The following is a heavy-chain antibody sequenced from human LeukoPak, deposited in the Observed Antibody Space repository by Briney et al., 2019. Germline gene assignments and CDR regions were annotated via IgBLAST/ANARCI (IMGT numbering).Heavy chain of an antibody. V-gene: IGHV3-64*01. D-gene: IGHD3-3*01. CDR2: ISSNGGST. CDR1: GFTFSSYA. J-gene: IGHJ4*02. CDR3: ARDLRYTIFGVVIMAEDDY. Sequence: GGSLRLSCAASGFTFSSYAMHWVRQAPGKGLEYVSAISSNGGSTYYANSVKGRFTISRDNSKNTLYLQMNSLRAEDTAVYYCARDLRYTIFGVVIMAEDDYWGQGTLVTVSS.